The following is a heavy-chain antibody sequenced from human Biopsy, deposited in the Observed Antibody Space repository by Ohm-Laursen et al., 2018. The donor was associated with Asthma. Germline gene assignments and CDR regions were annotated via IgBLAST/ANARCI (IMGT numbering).Heavy chain of an antibody. CDR1: GFTFNSYG. Sequence: SLRLSCAATGFTFNSYGMHWVRQAPGKGLEWVAVISYDGRNKYYGDSVKGRFTISRDNSKNTVYLQMISLRVGDTSVYYCARGAYYDFWSGYSRPIPGYYGMDVWGHGTTVTVSS. D-gene: IGHD3-3*01. CDR3: ARGAYYDFWSGYSRPIPGYYGMDV. CDR2: ISYDGRNK. J-gene: IGHJ6*02. V-gene: IGHV3-30*03.